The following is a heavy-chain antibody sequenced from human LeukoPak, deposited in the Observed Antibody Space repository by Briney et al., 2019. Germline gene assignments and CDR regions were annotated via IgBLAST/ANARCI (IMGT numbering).Heavy chain of an antibody. J-gene: IGHJ5*02. V-gene: IGHV4-59*01. CDR2: IYYSGST. Sequence: SETLSLTCTVSGGSITTYYWSWIRQPPGKGLEWIGYIYYSGSTNYNPSLKSRVTISVDTSNNQVSLNLSSVTAADTAVYYCARSTRSWFDPWGQGTLVTVSS. CDR3: ARSTRSWFDP. CDR1: GGSITTYY. D-gene: IGHD3-10*01.